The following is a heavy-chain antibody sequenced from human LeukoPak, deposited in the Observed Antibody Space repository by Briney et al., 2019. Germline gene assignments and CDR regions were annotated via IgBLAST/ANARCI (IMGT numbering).Heavy chain of an antibody. CDR3: ARLHDYYDSSSNYYFDY. CDR1: GGSFSSISYY. CDR2: IYYRGST. D-gene: IGHD3-22*01. V-gene: IGHV4-39*01. Sequence: SETLSLTCTVSGGSFSSISYYWGWIRQPPGKGLDWIGSIYYRGSTYYNPSLKSRVTISVDTSKNQFSLKLSSVTAADTAVYYCARLHDYYDSSSNYYFDYWGQGALVIVSS. J-gene: IGHJ4*02.